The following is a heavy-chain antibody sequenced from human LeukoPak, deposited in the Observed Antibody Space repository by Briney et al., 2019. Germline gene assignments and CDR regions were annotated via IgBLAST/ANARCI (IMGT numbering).Heavy chain of an antibody. CDR3: ARDMWGTFDY. D-gene: IGHD7-27*01. V-gene: IGHV3-74*01. Sequence: PGGSLRLSCAASGFTFSDFWMHWVRQAPGKGPVWVSRIRPDGTDASYADSVKGRFTISRDSARNTLFLQISSLRDEDTAVYYCARDMWGTFDYWGQGTLVTVSS. J-gene: IGHJ4*02. CDR2: IRPDGTDA. CDR1: GFTFSDFW.